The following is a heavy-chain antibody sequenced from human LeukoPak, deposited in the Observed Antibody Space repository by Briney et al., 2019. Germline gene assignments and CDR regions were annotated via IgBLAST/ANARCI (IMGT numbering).Heavy chain of an antibody. J-gene: IGHJ4*02. V-gene: IGHV4-39*01. CDR1: GGSLSSSSDY. D-gene: IGHD3-9*01. CDR3: ATISRHFDF. CDR2: TYYSGST. Sequence: SETLSLTCTVSGGSLSSSSDYWGWIRQPPGKGLEWIGSTYYSGSTYYKPSLRSRITISADTSKNLSSLKLSSVTAADTAVYYCATISRHFDFWGQGMLVTVSS.